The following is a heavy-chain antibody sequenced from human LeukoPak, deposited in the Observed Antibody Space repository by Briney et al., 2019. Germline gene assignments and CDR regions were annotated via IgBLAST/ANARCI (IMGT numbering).Heavy chain of an antibody. CDR2: ISGSGGST. J-gene: IGHJ3*02. Sequence: PGGSLRLSCAASGFTFSSYDMSWVRQAPGKGLEWVSAISGSGGSTYYADCVRGGCTISRDNSKNTLYLQMNSLRAEDTAVYYCAKAPPRKWLLNHYPAFDIWGQGTMVTVSS. D-gene: IGHD6-19*01. V-gene: IGHV3-23*01. CDR3: AKAPPRKWLLNHYPAFDI. CDR1: GFTFSSYD.